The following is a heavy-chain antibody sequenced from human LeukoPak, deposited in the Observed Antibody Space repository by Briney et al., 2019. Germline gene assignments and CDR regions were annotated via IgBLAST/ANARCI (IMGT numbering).Heavy chain of an antibody. J-gene: IGHJ6*03. CDR2: ISYDGSNK. CDR1: GFTFSSYA. CDR3: ARDGAIVVPAAIDDYYYYMDV. V-gene: IGHV3-30*01. Sequence: GGSLRLSCAASGFTFSSYAMHWVRQAPGKGLEWVAVISYDGSNKYYADSVKGRFTISRDNSKNTLYLQMNSLRAEDAAVYYCARDGAIVVPAAIDDYYYYMDVWGKGTTVTVSS. D-gene: IGHD2-2*01.